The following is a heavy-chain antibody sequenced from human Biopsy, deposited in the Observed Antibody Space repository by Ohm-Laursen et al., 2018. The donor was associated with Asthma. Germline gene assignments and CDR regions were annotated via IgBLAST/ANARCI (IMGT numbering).Heavy chain of an antibody. CDR1: GYTFNSAG. CDR2: ISVYNGNT. CDR3: ARAVDYSHYYGIDV. D-gene: IGHD3-10*01. J-gene: IGHJ6*02. V-gene: IGHV1-18*01. Sequence: ASVKVSCKTSGYTFNSAGITWVRQAPGQGLEWMGWISVYNGNTKVAQKLQDRVTMITDTSTSTAYMELRSLRSDDTAVYFRARAVDYSHYYGIDVWGQGAQVTVSS.